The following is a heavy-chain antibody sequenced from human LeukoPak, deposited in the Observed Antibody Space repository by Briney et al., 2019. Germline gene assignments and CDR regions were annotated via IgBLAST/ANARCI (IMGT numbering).Heavy chain of an antibody. J-gene: IGHJ4*02. CDR3: ARLNYDFWSGAIDY. D-gene: IGHD3-3*01. CDR1: GGSISSSSYY. Sequence: PSETLSLTCTVSGGSISSSSYYWGWIRQPPGKGLEWIGSIYYSGSTYYNPSLKSRVTMSVDTSKNQFSLKLSSVTAADTAVYYCARLNYDFWSGAIDYWGQGTLVTVSS. CDR2: IYYSGST. V-gene: IGHV4-39*07.